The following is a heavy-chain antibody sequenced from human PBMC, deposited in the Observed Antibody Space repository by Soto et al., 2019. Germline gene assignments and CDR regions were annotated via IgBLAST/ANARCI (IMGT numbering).Heavy chain of an antibody. CDR1: GFTVSSNY. CDR3: ARAGQPWELLPIDY. Sequence: GGSLRLSCAASGFTVSSNYMSWVRQAPGKGLEWVAVISYDGSNKYYADSVKGRFTISRDNSKNTLYLQMNSLRAEDTAVYYCARAGQPWELLPIDYWGQGTLVTVSS. V-gene: IGHV3-30-3*01. CDR2: ISYDGSNK. D-gene: IGHD1-26*01. J-gene: IGHJ4*02.